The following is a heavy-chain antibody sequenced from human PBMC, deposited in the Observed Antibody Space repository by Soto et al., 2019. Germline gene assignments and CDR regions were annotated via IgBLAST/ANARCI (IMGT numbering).Heavy chain of an antibody. Sequence: GGSLRLSCAASGFTXSSYEMNWVRQAPGKGLEWVSYISSSGSTIYYADSVKGRFTISRDNAKNSLYLQMNSLRAEDTAVYYCARGDGYNYLDYWGQGTLVTVSS. V-gene: IGHV3-48*03. CDR2: ISSSGSTI. D-gene: IGHD5-12*01. CDR3: ARGDGYNYLDY. J-gene: IGHJ4*02. CDR1: GFTXSSYE.